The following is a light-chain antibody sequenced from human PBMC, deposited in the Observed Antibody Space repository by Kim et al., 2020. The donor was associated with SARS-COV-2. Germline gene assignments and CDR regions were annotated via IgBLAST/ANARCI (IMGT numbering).Light chain of an antibody. CDR3: NSRDTSDNHLV. V-gene: IGLV3-19*01. CDR2: GKN. Sequence: SSELTQDPAVSVALGQTVRITCQGDSLKTYYASWYQQKPGQAPVLVIYGKNNRPSGIPDRFSGSSSGSTASLTITGAQAEDGSDYYCNSRDTSDNHLVFG. CDR1: SLKTYY. J-gene: IGLJ3*02.